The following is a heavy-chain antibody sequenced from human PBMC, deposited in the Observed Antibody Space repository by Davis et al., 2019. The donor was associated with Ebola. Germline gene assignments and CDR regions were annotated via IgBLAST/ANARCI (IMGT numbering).Heavy chain of an antibody. CDR1: GGTFSSYA. J-gene: IGHJ4*02. D-gene: IGHD6-19*01. Sequence: SVKFSCKASGGTFSSYAISWVRQAPGQGLEWMGGIIPIFGTANYAQKFQGRVTITADESTSTAYMELSSLRSEDTAVYYCATMLNIAVAGTFDYWGQGTLVTVSS. CDR3: ATMLNIAVAGTFDY. V-gene: IGHV1-69*13. CDR2: IIPIFGTA.